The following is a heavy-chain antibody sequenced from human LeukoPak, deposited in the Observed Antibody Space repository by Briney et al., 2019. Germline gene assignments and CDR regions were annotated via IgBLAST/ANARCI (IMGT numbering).Heavy chain of an antibody. V-gene: IGHV1-2*02. J-gene: IGHJ4*02. CDR3: ARDVTGDFDY. D-gene: IGHD2/OR15-2a*01. CDR1: GYTFTGYY. CDR2: INPNSGGT. Sequence: ASVNVSCKASGYTFTGYYMHWVRQAPGQGLEWMGWINPNSGGTNYAQKFQGRVTMTSDPSISTAYMELSRKKSDDTAVYYCARDVTGDFDYWGQGTLVTVSS.